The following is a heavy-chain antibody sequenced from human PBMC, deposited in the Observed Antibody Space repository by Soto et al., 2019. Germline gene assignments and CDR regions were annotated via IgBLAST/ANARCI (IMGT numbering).Heavy chain of an antibody. J-gene: IGHJ4*02. V-gene: IGHV3-7*01. Sequence: EVQLVESGGGLVQPGGSLRLSCAASGFTFSSYWMSWLRQARGKGLEWVANIKQDGSEKYYVDSVKGRFTISRDNAKNSLYLQMNSLRAEDTAVYYCARDQRSLQAFDYWGQGTLVTVSS. CDR3: ARDQRSLQAFDY. D-gene: IGHD1-1*01. CDR1: GFTFSSYW. CDR2: IKQDGSEK.